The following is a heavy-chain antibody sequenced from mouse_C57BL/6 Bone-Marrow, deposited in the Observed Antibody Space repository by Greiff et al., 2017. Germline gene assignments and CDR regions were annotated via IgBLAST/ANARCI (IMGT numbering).Heavy chain of an antibody. CDR3: ARLYHFDY. D-gene: IGHD5-1-1*01. V-gene: IGHV5-4*03. J-gene: IGHJ2*01. CDR1: GFTFSSYA. Sequence: EVKVVDSGGGLVKPGGSLKLSCAASGFTFSSYAMSWVRQTPEKRLEWVATISDGGSYTYYPDNVKGRFTISRDNAKNNLYLQMSHLKSEDTAMYYCARLYHFDYWGQGTTLTVSS. CDR2: ISDGGSYT.